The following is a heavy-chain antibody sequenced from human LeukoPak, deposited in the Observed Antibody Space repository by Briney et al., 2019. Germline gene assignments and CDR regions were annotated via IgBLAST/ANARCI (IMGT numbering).Heavy chain of an antibody. CDR1: GGTFSSYA. J-gene: IGHJ4*02. V-gene: IGHV1-69*05. CDR2: IIPIFGTA. CDR3: ARERSVGATFCDY. D-gene: IGHD1-26*01. Sequence: SVKVSCKASGGTFSSYAIIWVRQAPGQGLEWMGGIIPIFGTANYAQKFQGRVTITTDESTSTAYMELSSLRSEDTAVYYCARERSVGATFCDYWGQGTLVTVSS.